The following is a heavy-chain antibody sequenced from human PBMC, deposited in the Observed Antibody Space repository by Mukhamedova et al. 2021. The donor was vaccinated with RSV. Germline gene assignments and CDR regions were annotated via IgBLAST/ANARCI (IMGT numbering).Heavy chain of an antibody. V-gene: IGHV5-51*01. CDR3: ARLSRYFSSTSCMNAGDWYFDL. J-gene: IGHJ2*01. D-gene: IGHD2-2*01. CDR1: W. CDR2: IYPGDSDT. Sequence: WVGWVRQMPGKGLEWMGIIYPGDSDTRYSPSFQGQVTISADKSISTAYLQWSSLKASDTAMYYCARLSRYFSSTSCMNAGDWYFDLW.